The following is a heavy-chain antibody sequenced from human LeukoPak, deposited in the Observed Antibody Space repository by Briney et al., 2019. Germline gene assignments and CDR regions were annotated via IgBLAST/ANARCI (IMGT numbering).Heavy chain of an antibody. Sequence: GGSLRLSCAASGFTFSTYSMNWVRQAPGKGLEWVSSISSSSSYIYYADSVKGRFTISRDNAKNSLYLQMNSLRAEDTAVYYWARGIAVAGNYYYMDVWGKGTTVTVSS. CDR1: GFTFSTYS. D-gene: IGHD6-19*01. V-gene: IGHV3-21*01. CDR2: ISSSSSYI. J-gene: IGHJ6*03. CDR3: ARGIAVAGNYYYMDV.